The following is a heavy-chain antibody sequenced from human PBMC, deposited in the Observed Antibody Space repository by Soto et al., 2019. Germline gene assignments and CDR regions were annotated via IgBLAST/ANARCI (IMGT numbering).Heavy chain of an antibody. D-gene: IGHD5-12*01. CDR1: GGSFSGYY. CDR2: INHSGIT. V-gene: IGHV4-34*01. J-gene: IGHJ4*02. CDR3: GRGRPMTSGYSAYAVYY. Sequence: SETLSLTGAVYGGSFSGYYCSWIRQPPWKGLEWLGEINHSGITNYNPSLKSRVTISVDTSKNQFSLKLSSVTAADTSVYYCGRGRPMTSGYSAYAVYYLGQGTLVTFSS.